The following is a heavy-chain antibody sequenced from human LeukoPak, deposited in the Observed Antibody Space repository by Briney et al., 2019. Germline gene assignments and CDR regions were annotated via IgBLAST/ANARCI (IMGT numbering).Heavy chain of an antibody. V-gene: IGHV3-11*01. D-gene: IGHD3-22*01. CDR3: ARVRTYYYDGLDY. J-gene: IGHJ4*02. CDR2: ISSSGSAI. Sequence: GGSLRLSCAASGFTFSSYATSWIRQAPGKGLEWVSYISSSGSAIYYADSVKGRFTISRDNAKNSLYLQMFSLRAEDTAVYYCARVRTYYYDGLDYWGQGTLVTVSS. CDR1: GFTFSSYA.